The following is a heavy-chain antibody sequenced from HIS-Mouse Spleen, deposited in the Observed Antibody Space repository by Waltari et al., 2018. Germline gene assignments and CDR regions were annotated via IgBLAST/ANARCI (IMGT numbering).Heavy chain of an antibody. J-gene: IGHJ2*01. CDR1: GGPISSSSYY. D-gene: IGHD6-13*01. CDR3: AREIPYSSSWYDWYFDL. CDR2: IYYSGST. Sequence: QLQLQESGPGLVTPSATLSLTCTVSGGPISSSSYYGGWIRQPPGKGLEWIGSIYYSGSTYYNPSLKSRVTISVDTSKNQFSLKLSSVTAADTAVYYCAREIPYSSSWYDWYFDLWGRGTLVTVSA. V-gene: IGHV4-39*07.